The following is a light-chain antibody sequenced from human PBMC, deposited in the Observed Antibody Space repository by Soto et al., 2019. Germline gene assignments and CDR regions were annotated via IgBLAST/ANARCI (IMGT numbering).Light chain of an antibody. V-gene: IGLV2-14*01. Sequence: QSVLTQPASVSGSPGQSITISCTGTSSDVGGYNYVSWYQQHPVKAPKLMIYDVTNRPSGVSDRFSGSKSGNTASLTISGLQAEDEADYYCSSYTSSSTPNVFGTGTKVTGL. CDR3: SSYTSSSTPNV. CDR1: SSDVGGYNY. CDR2: DVT. J-gene: IGLJ1*01.